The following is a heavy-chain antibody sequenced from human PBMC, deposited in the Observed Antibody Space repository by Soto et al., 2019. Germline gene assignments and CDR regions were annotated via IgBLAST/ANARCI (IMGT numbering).Heavy chain of an antibody. V-gene: IGHV3-23*01. D-gene: IGHD5-18*01. CDR2: ISGSGGST. CDR1: GFTFSSYA. CDR3: ATDLRDGYSYGYYFDY. Sequence: EVQLLESGGGLVQPGGSLRLSCAASGFTFSSYAMSWVRQAPGKGLEWVSAISGSGGSTYYADSVKGRFTISRDNSKNTLYLQMNSLRAEDTAVYYCATDLRDGYSYGYYFDYWGQGTLVTVSS. J-gene: IGHJ4*02.